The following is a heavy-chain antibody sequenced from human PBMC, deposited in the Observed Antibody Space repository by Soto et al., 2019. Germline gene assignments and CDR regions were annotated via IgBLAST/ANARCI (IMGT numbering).Heavy chain of an antibody. V-gene: IGHV1-2*04. D-gene: IGHD3-22*01. CDR2: INPNSGGT. J-gene: IGHJ4*02. CDR3: ATSRGYYYGTRVNYYDSSGFAAFDY. CDR1: GYTFTGYY. Sequence: QVRLVQSGAEVKKPGASVKVSCKASGYTFTGYYMHWVRQAPGQGLEWMGWINPNSGGTNGAQKFQGWVTMTRDTSISTAYMELSRLRSDATPVYFCATSRGYYYGTRVNYYDSSGFAAFDYWGQGTLVTVSS.